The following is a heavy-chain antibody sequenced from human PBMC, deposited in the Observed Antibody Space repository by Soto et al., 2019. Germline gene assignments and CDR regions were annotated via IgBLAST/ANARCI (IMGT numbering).Heavy chain of an antibody. CDR2: IYPGDSDT. CDR1: GYSFTSYW. CDR3: ARPRPNGFYGMDV. V-gene: IGHV5-51*01. D-gene: IGHD2-8*01. J-gene: IGHJ6*02. Sequence: GESLKISCKGSGYSFTSYWIGWVRQMPGKGLEWMGIIYPGDSDTRYSPSFQGQVTISADKSISTAYLQWSSLEASDTAMYYCARPRPNGFYGMDVWGQGTTVTVSS.